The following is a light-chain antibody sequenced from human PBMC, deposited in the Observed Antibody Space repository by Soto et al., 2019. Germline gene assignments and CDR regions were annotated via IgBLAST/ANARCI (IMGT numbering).Light chain of an antibody. J-gene: IGLJ3*02. CDR1: SSDIGDYTH. V-gene: IGLV2-14*01. CDR2: EVS. Sequence: QSALTQPASVSGSPGQSITISCTGTSSDIGDYTHVSWYQQHPGKAPKLIIYEVSDRPSGVSNRFSGSKSGNTASLTISGLQTEDEADYYCSSYTTSATLVFGGGTQLTVL. CDR3: SSYTTSATLV.